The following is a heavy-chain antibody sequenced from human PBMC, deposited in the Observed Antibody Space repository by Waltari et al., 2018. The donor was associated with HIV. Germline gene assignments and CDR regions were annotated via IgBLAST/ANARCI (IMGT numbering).Heavy chain of an antibody. CDR3: VKEGGYCSGGRCYYYGMDV. D-gene: IGHD2-15*01. CDR1: GFTFITYA. V-gene: IGHV3-64D*06. J-gene: IGHJ6*02. CDR2: ISNNGHST. Sequence: EVQLVESGGGLVQPGGSLRLSCSASGFTFITYAMPWFGKAPGKGLEYVSAISNNGHSTYYADSVKGRFTISRDNSKNTLNLQMSSLRAEDTAVYYCVKEGGYCSGGRCYYYGMDVWGQGTTVTVSS.